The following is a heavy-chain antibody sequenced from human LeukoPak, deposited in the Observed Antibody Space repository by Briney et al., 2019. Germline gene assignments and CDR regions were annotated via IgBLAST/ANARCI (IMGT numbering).Heavy chain of an antibody. CDR3: SKLMDYYGDSAAYWYFDL. CDR2: ISGSGGST. J-gene: IGHJ2*01. CDR1: GFIFISYA. V-gene: IGHV3-23*01. Sequence: GGSLRLSCAASGFIFISYAMSWVCQAPGKGLEWVSTISGSGGSTYYADSVKGRFTISRDNSKNTLYLQMNSLRTEDTAVYYCSKLMDYYGDSAAYWYFDLWGRRTLVTVFS. D-gene: IGHD4-17*01.